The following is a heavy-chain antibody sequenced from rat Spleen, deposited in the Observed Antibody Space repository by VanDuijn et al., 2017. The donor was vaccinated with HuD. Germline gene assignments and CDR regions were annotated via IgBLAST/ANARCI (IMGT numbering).Heavy chain of an antibody. CDR3: ARQYYNNYQGWYFDY. Sequence: EVQLVESGGGLVQPGRSLKLSCAASGFTSSDYYMAWVRQATTKGLEWVATITYDGSSTYYRDSVKGRLTISRDNAKSTLYLQLDSLRSEDTATYYCARQYYNNYQGWYFDYWGQGVMVTVSS. D-gene: IGHD1-10*01. CDR1: GFTSSDYY. J-gene: IGHJ2*01. V-gene: IGHV5-7*01. CDR2: ITYDGSST.